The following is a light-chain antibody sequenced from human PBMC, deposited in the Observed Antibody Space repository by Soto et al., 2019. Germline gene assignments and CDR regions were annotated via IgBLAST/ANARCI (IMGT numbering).Light chain of an antibody. J-gene: IGKJ2*01. V-gene: IGKV1-17*01. CDR3: LQHNTYPYP. Sequence: DIQMTQSPSSLSASVGDRVTITCRASQGIRSDLGWFQQKPGKAPKRLIYTASSLQSGVPSRFSGSGSGTEFSLTISSLQPEDAATYYCLQHNTYPYPFGQGTKLEIK. CDR2: TAS. CDR1: QGIRSD.